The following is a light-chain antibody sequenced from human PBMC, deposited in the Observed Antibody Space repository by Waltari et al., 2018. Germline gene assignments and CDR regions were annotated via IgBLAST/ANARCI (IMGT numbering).Light chain of an antibody. J-gene: IGKJ4*01. CDR2: AAS. V-gene: IGKV1-9*01. CDR3: QQLNVYPLT. Sequence: DIPLTQSPSFLSASVGDRVTITCRASQDISSYLAWYQQKPGEAPKLLIYAASTLQSGVPSRFSGSGSGTEFTLTISSLQPEDFAAYYCQQLNVYPLTFGGGSKVEIK. CDR1: QDISSY.